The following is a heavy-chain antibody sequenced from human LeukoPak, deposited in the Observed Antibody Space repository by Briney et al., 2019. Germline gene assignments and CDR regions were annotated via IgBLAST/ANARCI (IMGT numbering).Heavy chain of an antibody. CDR1: GFTFSSYS. J-gene: IGHJ4*02. CDR3: ARGGYSSSWYNDRYFDY. CDR2: ISSSSSYI. D-gene: IGHD6-13*01. Sequence: GGSLRLSCAASGFTFSSYSMNWVRQAPGKGLEWVSSISSSSSYIYYADSVKGRFTISRDNAKNSLYLQMNSLRAEDTAVYYCARGGYSSSWYNDRYFDYWGQGTLVTVSS. V-gene: IGHV3-21*01.